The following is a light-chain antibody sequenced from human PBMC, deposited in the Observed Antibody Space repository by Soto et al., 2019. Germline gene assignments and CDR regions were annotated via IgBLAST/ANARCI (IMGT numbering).Light chain of an antibody. Sequence: DIQMTQSPSTLSASVGDRVTITCRASQSISTWLAWYQQKPGNPPKFLIYKASTLERTVSSRFSGSGSGTEFTLTSSSLRPDDSATYYCLQYNTFPCAFGQGTKLKI. J-gene: IGKJ2*02. CDR2: KAS. CDR1: QSISTW. V-gene: IGKV1-5*03. CDR3: LQYNTFPCA.